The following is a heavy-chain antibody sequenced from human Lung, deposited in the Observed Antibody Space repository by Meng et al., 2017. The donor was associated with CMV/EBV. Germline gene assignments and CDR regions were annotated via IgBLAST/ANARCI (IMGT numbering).Heavy chain of an antibody. CDR1: GFTLDNYA. Sequence: SCVASGFTLDNYAMHWVRQAPGKGLEWVSGISWNSDTIDYAASVRGRFTVSRDNAKHSLYLQVNSLRIEDTALYYCAKDSSAWYGGIDFDYWGQGALVTVSS. V-gene: IGHV3-9*01. D-gene: IGHD6-19*01. J-gene: IGHJ4*02. CDR3: AKDSSAWYGGIDFDY. CDR2: ISWNSDTI.